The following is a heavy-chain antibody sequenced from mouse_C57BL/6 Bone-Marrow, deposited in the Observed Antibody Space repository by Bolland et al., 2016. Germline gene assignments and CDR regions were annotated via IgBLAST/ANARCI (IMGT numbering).Heavy chain of an antibody. CDR2: GSYT. J-gene: IGHJ3*01. D-gene: IGHD2-2*01. Sequence: GSYTYYPDNVKGRFTISRDNAKNNLYLQMSHLKSEDTAMYYCARATEMVTNYWGQGTLV. V-gene: IGHV5-4*01. CDR3: ARATEMVTNY.